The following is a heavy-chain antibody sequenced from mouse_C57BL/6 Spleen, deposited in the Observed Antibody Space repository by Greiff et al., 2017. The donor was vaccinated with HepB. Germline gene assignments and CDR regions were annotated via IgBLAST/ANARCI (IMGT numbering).Heavy chain of an antibody. V-gene: IGHV1-50*01. D-gene: IGHD1-1*01. CDR2: IDPSDSYT. CDR3: ARGLYYGSSSAMDY. J-gene: IGHJ4*01. Sequence: QVQLQQPGAELVKPGASVKLSCKASGYTFTSYWMQWVKQRPGQGLEWIGEIDPSDSYTNYNQKFKGKATLTVDTSSSTAYMQLSSLTSEDSAVYYCARGLYYGSSSAMDYWGQGTSVTVSS. CDR1: GYTFTSYW.